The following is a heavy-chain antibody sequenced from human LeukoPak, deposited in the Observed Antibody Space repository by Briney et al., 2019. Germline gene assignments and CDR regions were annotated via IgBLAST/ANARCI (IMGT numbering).Heavy chain of an antibody. CDR3: ARGSSGWYGQEYYFDY. Sequence: PSETLSLTCTVSGGSISSSSYYWGWIRQPPGKGLEWNGSIYYSGSTYYNPSLKSRVTISVDTSKNQFSLKLSSVTAADTAVYYCARGSSGWYGQEYYFDYWGQGTLVTVSS. V-gene: IGHV4-39*07. CDR1: GGSISSSSYY. CDR2: IYYSGST. D-gene: IGHD6-19*01. J-gene: IGHJ4*02.